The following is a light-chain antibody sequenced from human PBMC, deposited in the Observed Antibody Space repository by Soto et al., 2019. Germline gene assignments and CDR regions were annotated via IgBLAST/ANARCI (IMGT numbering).Light chain of an antibody. CDR1: RSVSSN. J-gene: IGKJ3*01. V-gene: IGKV3-15*01. CDR2: GVF. CDR3: QQYNNWPT. Sequence: EIVMTQSPATLSVSPGDRATLSCRTSRSVSSNLAWYQQKPGQALRLLIYGVFTRAAGTPARFSGSGSGTDFTLAISRQQSEDCLVYYYQQYNNWPTFGPGTKVDIK.